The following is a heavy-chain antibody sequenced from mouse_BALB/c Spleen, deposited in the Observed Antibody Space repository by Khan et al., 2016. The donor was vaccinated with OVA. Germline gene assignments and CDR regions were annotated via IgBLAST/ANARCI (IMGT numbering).Heavy chain of an antibody. CDR2: ISSDGDYT. Sequence: EVELVESGGDLVKSGGSLKLSCAASGFTFSPYSMSWVHQTPDKRLEWVTTISSDGDYTYYPDSVKGRFNISRDNAKNTLYLQMSSLKSEDTAIYYWATHVTGSIAYWGQGTLVTVSA. V-gene: IGHV5-6*01. CDR3: ATHVTGSIAY. J-gene: IGHJ3*01. D-gene: IGHD4-1*01. CDR1: GFTFSPYS.